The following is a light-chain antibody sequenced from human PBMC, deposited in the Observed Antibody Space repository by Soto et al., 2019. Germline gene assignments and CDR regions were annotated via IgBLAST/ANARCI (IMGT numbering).Light chain of an antibody. CDR3: ETWDSNTHV. V-gene: IGLV4-60*02. CDR2: VEGSGSY. CDR1: SGHSSYI. Sequence: QPVLTQSSSASASLGSSVKLTCTLSSGHSSYIIAWHQQQPGKAPRYLMKVEGSGSYNKGSGVPDRFSGSSSGADRYLTISNLQFEDEADYYCETWDSNTHVFGTGTKLTVL. J-gene: IGLJ1*01.